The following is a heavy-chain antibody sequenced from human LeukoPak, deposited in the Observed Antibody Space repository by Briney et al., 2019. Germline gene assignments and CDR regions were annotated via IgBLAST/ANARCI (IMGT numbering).Heavy chain of an antibody. V-gene: IGHV4-59*01. D-gene: IGHD1-1*01. J-gene: IGHJ4*02. CDR1: GGYISSYY. CDR3: ARAQLERRYYFDY. Sequence: PSETLSLTCTVSGGYISSYYWSWIRQPPGKGLEWIGYIYYSGSTNYNPSLKSRVTISVDTSKNQFSLKLSSVTAADTAVYYCARAQLERRYYFDYWGQGTLVTVSS. CDR2: IYYSGST.